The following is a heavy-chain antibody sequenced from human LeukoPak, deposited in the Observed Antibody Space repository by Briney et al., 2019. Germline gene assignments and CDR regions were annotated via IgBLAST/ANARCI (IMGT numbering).Heavy chain of an antibody. D-gene: IGHD5-24*01. V-gene: IGHV1-46*01. J-gene: IGHJ3*01. CDR2: INPGGGNT. CDR1: GYTFTNYY. Sequence: ASVKVSCKASGYTFTNYYMHWVRQAPGQGLEWMGLINPGGGNTNYAQNFQGRVTMTRDTSTSTVYMELSSLRSEDTAIYYCARIRDGYNDAYDVWGQGTVVTVPS. CDR3: ARIRDGYNDAYDV.